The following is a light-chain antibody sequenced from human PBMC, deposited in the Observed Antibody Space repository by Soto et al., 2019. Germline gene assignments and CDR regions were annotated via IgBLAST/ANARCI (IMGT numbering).Light chain of an antibody. CDR1: SSDVGGYSY. CDR3: ASYTTSSTYA. Sequence: QSVLTQPASVSGSPGQSIAISCTGTSSDVGGYSYVSWYQQQPGKAPKLVISDVSNRPSGVSDRFSGSKSGNTASLTISGLQTEDEADYYCASYTTSSTYAFGTGTKLTVL. CDR2: DVS. V-gene: IGLV2-14*01. J-gene: IGLJ1*01.